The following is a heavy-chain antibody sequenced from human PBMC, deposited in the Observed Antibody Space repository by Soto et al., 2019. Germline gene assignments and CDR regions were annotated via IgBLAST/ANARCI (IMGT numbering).Heavy chain of an antibody. Sequence: PXGSLKLSCLVSGLTFSKHAMSWVRQAPGKGLEWVAGITGGGDSTYYADSVKGRFTISRDNSKNMLYLQMYGLTADDTAVYYCTKDGEYAYLAGFNRKLDPWGQGSLVTVSS. V-gene: IGHV3-23*01. CDR2: ITGGGDST. CDR3: TKDGEYAYLAGFNRKLDP. D-gene: IGHD3-9*01. CDR1: GLTFSKHA. J-gene: IGHJ5*01.